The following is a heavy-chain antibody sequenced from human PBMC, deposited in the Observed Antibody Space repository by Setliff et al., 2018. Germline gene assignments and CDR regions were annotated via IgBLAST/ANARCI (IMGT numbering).Heavy chain of an antibody. D-gene: IGHD3-3*01. CDR1: GFTFGDYA. J-gene: IGHJ6*03. CDR2: IRSKAYGGTT. V-gene: IGHV3-49*04. Sequence: PGGSLRLSCTASGFTFGDYAMSWVRQAPGKGLEWVGFIRSKAYGGTTEYAAPVKGRFTISRDDSKSIAYLQMNSLKTEDTAVYYCTREASVDFWSGYPYYYYMDVWGKGTTVTVSS. CDR3: TREASVDFWSGYPYYYYMDV.